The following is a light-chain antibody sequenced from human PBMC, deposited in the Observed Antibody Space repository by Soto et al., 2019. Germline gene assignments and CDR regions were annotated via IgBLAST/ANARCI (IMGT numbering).Light chain of an antibody. V-gene: IGLV1-51*01. CDR2: DDN. Sequence: VLTQPPSVSAAPGQKVTIPRSGSSSNIGGNTVSWYQQHPGTAPKLLIYDDNNRPSGIPDRFSGSKSGTTATLGITGFQTGDEADYYCGSWDSSLSAYVFGTGTKVTVL. J-gene: IGLJ1*01. CDR3: GSWDSSLSAYV. CDR1: SSNIGGNT.